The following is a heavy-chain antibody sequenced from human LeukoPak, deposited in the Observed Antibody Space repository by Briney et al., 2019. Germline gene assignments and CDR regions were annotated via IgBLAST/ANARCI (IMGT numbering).Heavy chain of an antibody. CDR3: TRDYDILTGYYTIAFDI. Sequence: PGGSLRLSCAASGFTFSGSAMHWVRQASGKGLEWVGRIRSKANSYATAYAASVKGRFTISRDDSKNTAYLQMNSLKTEDTAVYYCTRDYDILTGYYTIAFDIWGQGTMVTVSS. CDR1: GFTFSGSA. J-gene: IGHJ3*02. CDR2: IRSKANSYAT. V-gene: IGHV3-73*01. D-gene: IGHD3-9*01.